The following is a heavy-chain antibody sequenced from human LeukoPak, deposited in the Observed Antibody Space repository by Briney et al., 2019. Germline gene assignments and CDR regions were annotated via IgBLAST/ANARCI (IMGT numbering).Heavy chain of an antibody. V-gene: IGHV3-23*01. CDR1: GFTFSSYA. CDR3: AKDLFAGTAMVSRDGYFDY. Sequence: PGGTLSLTCAASGFTFSSYAMSWVRQAPGKGLEWVSAISGSGGSTYYADSVKGRFTISTDNSKNTLYLRMNSLRAEDTAVYFCAKDLFAGTAMVSRDGYFDYWGQGTLVTVSS. D-gene: IGHD5-18*01. J-gene: IGHJ4*02. CDR2: ISGSGGST.